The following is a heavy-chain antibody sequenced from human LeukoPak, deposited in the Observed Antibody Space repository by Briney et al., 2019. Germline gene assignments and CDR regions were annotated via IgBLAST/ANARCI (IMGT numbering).Heavy chain of an antibody. D-gene: IGHD5-18*01. Sequence: GESLKISCKGSGYSFTTYWIGWVRQMPGKGLEWMGIIYPGDSDTRYSPSFQGQVTISADKSISTAYLQWSSLKASDTAMYYCARRGGYSYGYDWFDPWGQGTLVTVSS. CDR3: ARRGGYSYGYDWFDP. J-gene: IGHJ5*02. CDR2: IYPGDSDT. V-gene: IGHV5-51*01. CDR1: GYSFTTYW.